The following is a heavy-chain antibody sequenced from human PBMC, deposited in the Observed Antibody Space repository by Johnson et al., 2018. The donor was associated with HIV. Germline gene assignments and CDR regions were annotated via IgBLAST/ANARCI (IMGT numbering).Heavy chain of an antibody. CDR3: ARDRRFGDPGAFDI. J-gene: IGHJ3*02. CDR2: IKQDGSEK. CDR1: GFTFSSYW. D-gene: IGHD2-21*02. V-gene: IGHV3-7*01. Sequence: VQLVESGGGLVQPGGSLRLSCAASGFTFSSYWMSWVRQAPGKGLEWVANIKQDGSEKYYVDSVKGRFTISRDNAKNSLYLQMNSLRAEDTAVYYCARDRRFGDPGAFDIWGQGTMVTVSS.